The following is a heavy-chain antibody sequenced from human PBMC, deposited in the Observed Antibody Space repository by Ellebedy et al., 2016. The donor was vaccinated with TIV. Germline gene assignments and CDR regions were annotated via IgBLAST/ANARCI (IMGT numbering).Heavy chain of an antibody. CDR1: GYTFTSYD. D-gene: IGHD3-9*01. Sequence: AASVKVSCKASGYTFTSYDINWVRQAPGQGLEWMGGIIPIFGTANYAQKFQGRVTITADKSTSTAYMELSSLRSEDTAVYYCATARDYDILTGLDYWGQGTLVTVSS. V-gene: IGHV1-69*06. CDR3: ATARDYDILTGLDY. J-gene: IGHJ4*02. CDR2: IIPIFGTA.